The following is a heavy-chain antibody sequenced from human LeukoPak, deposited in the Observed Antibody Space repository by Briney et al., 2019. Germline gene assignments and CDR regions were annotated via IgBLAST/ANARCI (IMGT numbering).Heavy chain of an antibody. D-gene: IGHD6-19*01. J-gene: IGHJ4*02. CDR3: ARESSSGWYGEYYFDY. V-gene: IGHV3-23*01. CDR2: ISSSGNGGNT. CDR1: GVTLSNYA. Sequence: GGSLRLSCVASGVTLSNYAMSWARQAPGKGLEWVSGISSSGNGGNTYYADSVKGRFTISRDNAKNSLYLQMNSLRAEDTALYYCARESSSGWYGEYYFDYWGQGTLVTVSS.